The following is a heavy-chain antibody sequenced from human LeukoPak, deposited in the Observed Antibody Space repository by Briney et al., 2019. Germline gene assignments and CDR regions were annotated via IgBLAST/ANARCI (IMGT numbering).Heavy chain of an antibody. CDR2: IRSRGDGGTT. V-gene: IGHV3-15*07. CDR1: GLTLSNVW. CDR3: TQGSGQYFNY. J-gene: IGHJ4*02. D-gene: IGHD2-15*01. Sequence: GGSLRLSCAVSGLTLSNVWMNWVRQAPGKGLEWVGRIRSRGDGGTTDFAAPVKGRFTISRDDSKNTLYLQMNSLTSEDTALYYSTQGSGQYFNYWGQGTLVTVSS.